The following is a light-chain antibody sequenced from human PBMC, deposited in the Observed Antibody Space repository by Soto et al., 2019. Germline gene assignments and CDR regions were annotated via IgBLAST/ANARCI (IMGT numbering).Light chain of an antibody. V-gene: IGLV2-14*01. Sequence: QSALTQPASLSGSPGQSITISCTGTSSDLNAFDYVSWYQHHPGKAPKLVIYEVSSRPSGISSRFSGSKSGNTASLTISGLQPEDEADYYCISYTPDNPPVVFGGGTKVTVL. CDR3: ISYTPDNPPVV. CDR1: SSDLNAFDY. J-gene: IGLJ3*02. CDR2: EVS.